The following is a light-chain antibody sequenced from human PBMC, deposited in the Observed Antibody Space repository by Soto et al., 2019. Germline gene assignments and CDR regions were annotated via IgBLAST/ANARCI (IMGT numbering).Light chain of an antibody. Sequence: QSALTQPASVSGSPGQSITISCTGTSSDVGNYIYVFWFQQHSGKAPKLIISEVSNRPSGVSSRFSGSKSGNTASLTISGLQAEDEANYYCTSYTTSSTYVFGTGTKVTVL. J-gene: IGLJ1*01. CDR2: EVS. CDR3: TSYTTSSTYV. V-gene: IGLV2-14*01. CDR1: SSDVGNYIY.